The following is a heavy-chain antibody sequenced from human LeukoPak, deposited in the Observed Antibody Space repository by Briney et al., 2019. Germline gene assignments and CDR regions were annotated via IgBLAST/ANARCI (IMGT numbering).Heavy chain of an antibody. CDR2: IYPGDSDT. Sequence: GESLKISCKGSGYSFTSYWIGWVRQMPGKGLEWMGIIYPGDSDTRYSPSLQGQVTISADKSISTAYLQWSSLKASDTAMYYCARAIAAAGTANWFDPWGQGTLVTVSS. J-gene: IGHJ5*02. V-gene: IGHV5-51*01. CDR3: ARAIAAAGTANWFDP. CDR1: GYSFTSYW. D-gene: IGHD6-13*01.